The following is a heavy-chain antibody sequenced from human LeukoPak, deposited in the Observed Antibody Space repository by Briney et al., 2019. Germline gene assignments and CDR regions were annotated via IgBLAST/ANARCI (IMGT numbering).Heavy chain of an antibody. CDR1: GFLFSNYG. V-gene: IGHV3-30*18. CDR2: ISHDGSNK. Sequence: GGSLRLSCAAAGFLFSNYGMHWVRQAPGKGLEWVAVISHDGSNKYYVDSVKGRFTISRDNSENTLYLQMNSLRAEDTAMYYCAKDWTWEYYGSGTFFNYWGQGTLVTVSS. CDR3: AKDWTWEYYGSGTFFNY. D-gene: IGHD3-10*01. J-gene: IGHJ4*02.